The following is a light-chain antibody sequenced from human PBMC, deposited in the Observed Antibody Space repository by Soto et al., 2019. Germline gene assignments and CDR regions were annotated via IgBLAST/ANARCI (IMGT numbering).Light chain of an antibody. J-gene: IGLJ1*01. V-gene: IGLV2-23*01. CDR2: EGS. Sequence: QSVLTQPASVSGSPGQSITISCTGTSSDVGSYNLVSWYQHHPVKAPKLMIYEGSKRPSGVSNRFSGSKSGNTASLTISGLQAEDEADYYCCSYAGSSTYVFGTGTKVTVL. CDR1: SSDVGSYNL. CDR3: CSYAGSSTYV.